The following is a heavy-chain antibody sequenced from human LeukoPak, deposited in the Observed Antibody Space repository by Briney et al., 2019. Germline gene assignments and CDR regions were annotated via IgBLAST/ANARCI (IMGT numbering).Heavy chain of an antibody. CDR2: FDPEDGET. Sequence: ASVKVSCKVSGYTLTELSMHWVRQAPGKGLEWMGGFDPEDGETIYAQKFQGRVTMTEDTSTDTAYMELSSLRSEDTAVYHCATGLRVVITHFDYWGQGTLVTVSS. J-gene: IGHJ4*02. D-gene: IGHD3-22*01. V-gene: IGHV1-24*01. CDR3: ATGLRVVITHFDY. CDR1: GYTLTELS.